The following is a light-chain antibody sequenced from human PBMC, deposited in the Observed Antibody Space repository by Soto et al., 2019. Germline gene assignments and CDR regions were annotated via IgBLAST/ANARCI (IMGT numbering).Light chain of an antibody. CDR2: GAS. CDR1: QYVGNY. Sequence: IRLTQPPTSLIASVGDRVTITCQASQYVGNYLNWYQQKPGEPPRLLISGASNLEPGVPARFSGSGSGADFTFIISDLQPEDVATYFCQQYDNIILSFGGGTKVEI. J-gene: IGKJ4*01. V-gene: IGKV1-33*01. CDR3: QQYDNIILS.